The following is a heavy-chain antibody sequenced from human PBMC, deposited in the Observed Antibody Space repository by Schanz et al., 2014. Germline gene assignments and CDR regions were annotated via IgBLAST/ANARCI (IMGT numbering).Heavy chain of an antibody. CDR1: GGSSSDCY. J-gene: IGHJ6*02. V-gene: IGHV4-34*01. CDR3: ARGGAGWSGSSNYAMDV. D-gene: IGHD3-3*01. Sequence: QVQLQQWGAGLLKASETLSLTCAVYGGSSSDCYWSWIRQPPGKGLEWIGEINHSGGTNYNPSLKSRVTMSVDTSKNQFSLILTSVTAADTAVYFCARGGAGWSGSSNYAMDVWGQGTTVTVSS. CDR2: INHSGGT.